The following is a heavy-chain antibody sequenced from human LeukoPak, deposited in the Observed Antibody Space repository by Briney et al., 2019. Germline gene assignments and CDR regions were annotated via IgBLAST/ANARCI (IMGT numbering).Heavy chain of an antibody. CDR3: TTRPNYYDSSGYLH. J-gene: IGHJ4*02. CDR2: IKSKTDGGTT. Sequence: GGSLRLSCAASGFTFSTYGMNWVRQAPGKGLEWVGRIKSKTDGGTTDYAAPVKGRFTISRDDSKNTLYLQMNSLKTEDTAVYYCTTRPNYYDSSGYLHWGQGTLVTVSS. V-gene: IGHV3-15*07. D-gene: IGHD3-22*01. CDR1: GFTFSTYG.